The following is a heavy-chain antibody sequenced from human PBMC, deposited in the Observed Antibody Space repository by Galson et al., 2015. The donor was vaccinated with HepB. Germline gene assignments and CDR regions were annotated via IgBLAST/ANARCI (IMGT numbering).Heavy chain of an antibody. Sequence: SLRLSCAASGFTSSSYGMHWVRQAPGKGLEWVAFIRYDGSNKYYADSVKGRFTISRDNSKNTLYLQMNSLRAEDTAVYYCAKGDQLWLLSEGYFDYWGQGTLVTVSS. V-gene: IGHV3-30*02. CDR2: IRYDGSNK. CDR3: AKGDQLWLLSEGYFDY. J-gene: IGHJ4*02. CDR1: GFTSSSYG. D-gene: IGHD5-18*01.